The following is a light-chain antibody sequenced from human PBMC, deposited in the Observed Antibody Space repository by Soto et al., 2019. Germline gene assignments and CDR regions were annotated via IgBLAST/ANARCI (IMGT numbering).Light chain of an antibody. J-gene: IGKJ1*01. Sequence: IALRQSQGTLSLSPGERATLSRRASQRVSRSSLAWYQQTRGQAPRLLIHDASSRATGIPDRFSGSGSGTDFTITISRLEPEDFAVYYCQQYDGLPRTFGQGTKVEFK. V-gene: IGKV3-20*01. CDR2: DAS. CDR1: QRVSRSS. CDR3: QQYDGLPRT.